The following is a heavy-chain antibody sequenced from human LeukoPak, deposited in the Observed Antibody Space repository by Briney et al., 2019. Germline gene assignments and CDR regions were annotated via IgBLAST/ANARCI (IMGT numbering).Heavy chain of an antibody. D-gene: IGHD1-26*01. Sequence: SETLSLTCTVSGASVSGSPYYWGWIRQPPGRGLEWIGSIYSSGSTYYNTSLQSRVTISIETSKNQISLRLKSVTAADTAMYYCAKSGGYGLIDYWGQGTLVTVSS. V-gene: IGHV4-39*01. CDR3: AKSGGYGLIDY. CDR1: GASVSGSPYY. CDR2: IYSSGST. J-gene: IGHJ4*02.